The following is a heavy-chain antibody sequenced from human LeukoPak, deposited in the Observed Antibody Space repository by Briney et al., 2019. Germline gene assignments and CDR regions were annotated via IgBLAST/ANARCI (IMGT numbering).Heavy chain of an antibody. CDR2: VWHDGSNR. CDR3: ARELFGSVSCPDY. Sequence: GRSLRLSCTAPGCTFSSYAIHWIRKAPGKGQEWVAIVWHDGSNRYYADSVKGRFTISRDNSKNTVYLQMNSLRAEDTAVYYCARELFGSVSCPDYWGQGTLVTVSS. CDR1: GCTFSSYA. D-gene: IGHD3-10*01. V-gene: IGHV3-33*01. J-gene: IGHJ4*02.